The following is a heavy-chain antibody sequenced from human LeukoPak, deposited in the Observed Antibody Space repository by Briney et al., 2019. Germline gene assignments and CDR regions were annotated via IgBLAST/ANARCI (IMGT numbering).Heavy chain of an antibody. Sequence: TGGSLRLSCAASGFTFSSYAMSWVRQAPGKGLEWVSAISGSGGSTYYADSVKGRFTISRDNSKNTLYLQMNSLRAEDTAVYYCAKDVDIVATIAGFDYWGQGTLVTVSS. J-gene: IGHJ4*02. V-gene: IGHV3-23*01. D-gene: IGHD5-12*01. CDR1: GFTFSSYA. CDR2: ISGSGGST. CDR3: AKDVDIVATIAGFDY.